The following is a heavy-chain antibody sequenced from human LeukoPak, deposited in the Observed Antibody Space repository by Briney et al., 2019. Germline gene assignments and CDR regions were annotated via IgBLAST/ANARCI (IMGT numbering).Heavy chain of an antibody. CDR2: IYDRGST. J-gene: IGHJ5*02. CDR1: GASIGSNY. D-gene: IGHD1-26*01. Sequence: PSKTLSLTSTVTGASIGSNYWGWFRQTPGPGLEWIGDIYDRGSTTYNPSLKSRVSISVDTSRNQFSLNLRSVTAADTAVYYCAKIEVGRFDPWGQGTLVTVSS. CDR3: AKIEVGRFDP. V-gene: IGHV4-59*01.